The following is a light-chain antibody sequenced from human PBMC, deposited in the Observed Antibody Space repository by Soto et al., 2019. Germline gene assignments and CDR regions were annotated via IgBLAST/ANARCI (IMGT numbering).Light chain of an antibody. CDR1: RTLNTY. J-gene: IGKJ4*01. Sequence: DVLMTQSPSSLSASVGDTITITCRASRTLNTYLNWFQQKPGEPPRLLIYGASTLHDGVPSRFSGSGSGADFTLTISGLQAEDFASYHCQQTYSDISFGGGTKV. V-gene: IGKV1-39*01. CDR2: GAS. CDR3: QQTYSDIS.